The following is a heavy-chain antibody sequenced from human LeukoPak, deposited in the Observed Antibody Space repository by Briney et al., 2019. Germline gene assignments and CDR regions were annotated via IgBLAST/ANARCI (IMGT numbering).Heavy chain of an antibody. D-gene: IGHD2-2*01. CDR2: ISAYNGNT. J-gene: IGHJ4*02. CDR3: ARVGCCSSTSCLDFDY. Sequence: GASVKVSCKASGYTFTSYGISWVRQAPGQGLEWMGWISAYNGNTNYAQKLQGRVTMTTDTSTSTAYMELRSLRSDDTAVYYCARVGCCSSTSCLDFDYWGQGTLVTVSS. CDR1: GYTFTSYG. V-gene: IGHV1-18*01.